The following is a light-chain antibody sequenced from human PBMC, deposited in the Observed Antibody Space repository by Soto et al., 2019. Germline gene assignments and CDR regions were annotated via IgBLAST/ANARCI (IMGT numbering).Light chain of an antibody. CDR2: EVT. CDR1: SRDIGNYNY. J-gene: IGLJ1*01. V-gene: IGLV2-14*01. CDR3: ASYRSADTLVV. Sequence: QSVLTQPASVSGSPGQSITISCTGTSRDIGNYNYVSWYQHHPGKAPNLMIYEVTSRPAGVSDRFSGSKSGMMASLTISGIQPEDEIDYSCASYRSADTLVVFGTGTKVTVL.